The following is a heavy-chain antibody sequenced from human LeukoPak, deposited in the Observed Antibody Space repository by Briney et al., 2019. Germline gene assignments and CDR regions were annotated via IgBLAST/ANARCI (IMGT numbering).Heavy chain of an antibody. D-gene: IGHD3-22*01. CDR3: ARGPDSSGYYYFDC. J-gene: IGHJ4*02. CDR1: GGSISSGGYY. CDR2: IYHSGST. V-gene: IGHV4-30-4*08. Sequence: SETLSLTCTVSGGSISSGGYYWSWIRQHPGKGLEWIGYIYHSGSTHFNPSLKSRVTISVDTSKNQFSLKLSSVTAADTAVYFCARGPDSSGYYYFDCWGQGTLVTVSS.